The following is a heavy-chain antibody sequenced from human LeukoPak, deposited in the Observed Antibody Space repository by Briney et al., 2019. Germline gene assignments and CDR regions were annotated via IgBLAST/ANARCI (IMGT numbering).Heavy chain of an antibody. Sequence: SQTLSLTCTVSGGSISSGGYYWSWIRQPPGKGLEWIGEINHSGSTNYNPSLKSRVTISVDTSKNQFSLKLSSVTAADTAVYYCARGLQWPVKYYFDYWGQGTLVTVSS. J-gene: IGHJ4*02. CDR2: INHSGST. V-gene: IGHV4-30-2*01. CDR1: GGSISSGGYY. CDR3: ARGLQWPVKYYFDY. D-gene: IGHD6-19*01.